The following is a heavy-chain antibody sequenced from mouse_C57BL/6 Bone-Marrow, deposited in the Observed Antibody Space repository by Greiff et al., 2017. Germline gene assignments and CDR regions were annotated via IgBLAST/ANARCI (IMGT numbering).Heavy chain of an antibody. CDR2: IRSKSNNYAT. Sequence: EVKLMESGGGLVQPKGSLKLSCAASGFSFNTYAMNWVRQAPGQGLEWVARIRSKSNNYATYYADSVKDRFTIARDASESMLYLQMNNSTTEDAAMYYGVRGGRYCDYWGQGTTLTVSS. CDR1: GFSFNTYA. J-gene: IGHJ2*01. V-gene: IGHV10-1*01. CDR3: VRGGRYCDY. D-gene: IGHD1-1*02.